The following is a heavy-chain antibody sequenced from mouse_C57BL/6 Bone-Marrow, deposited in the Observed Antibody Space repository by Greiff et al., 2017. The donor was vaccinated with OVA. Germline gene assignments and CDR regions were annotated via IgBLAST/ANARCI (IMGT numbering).Heavy chain of an antibody. V-gene: IGHV1-80*01. J-gene: IGHJ3*01. CDR1: GYAFSSYW. CDR2: IYPGDGDT. Sequence: QVQLKESGAELVKPGASVKISCKASGYAFSSYWMNWVKQRPGKGLEWIGQIYPGDGDTNYNGKFKGKATLTADKSSSTAYMQLSSLTSEDSAVYFCARVSSFGFAYWGQGTLVTVSA. D-gene: IGHD1-1*01. CDR3: ARVSSFGFAY.